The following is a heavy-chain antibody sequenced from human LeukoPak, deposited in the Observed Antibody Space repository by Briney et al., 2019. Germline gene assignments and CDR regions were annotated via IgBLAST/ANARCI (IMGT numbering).Heavy chain of an antibody. CDR2: ISKDGSNK. J-gene: IGHJ4*02. D-gene: IGHD6-19*01. CDR3: ARRPPAVAGLDY. Sequence: GGSLRLSCAASGFTFSSYNMHWVRQAPGKGLEWAAVISKDGSNKYYADSVKGRFTISRDNSKNTVYVEMNSLRGEDTAVYYCARRPPAVAGLDYWGQGTLVTVSS. V-gene: IGHV3-30*03. CDR1: GFTFSSYN.